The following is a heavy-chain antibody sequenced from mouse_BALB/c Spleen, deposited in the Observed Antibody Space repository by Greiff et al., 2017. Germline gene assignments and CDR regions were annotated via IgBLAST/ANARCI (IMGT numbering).Heavy chain of an antibody. V-gene: IGHV3-2*02. J-gene: IGHJ4*01. CDR1: GYSITSDYA. CDR2: ISYSGST. Sequence: VQLQQSGPGLVKPSQSLSLTCTVTGYSITSDYAWNWIRQFPGNKLEWMGYISYSGSTSYNPSLKSRISITRDTSKNQFFLQLNSVTTEDTATYYCARERYYAMDYWGQGTSVTVSS. CDR3: ARERYYAMDY.